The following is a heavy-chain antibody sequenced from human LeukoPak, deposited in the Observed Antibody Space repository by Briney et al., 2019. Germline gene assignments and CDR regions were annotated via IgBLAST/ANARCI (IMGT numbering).Heavy chain of an antibody. D-gene: IGHD6-19*01. CDR3: ARDRLDVAVAGLNWFDP. J-gene: IGHJ5*02. CDR1: GFTFNNYA. CDR2: ISGSGDST. V-gene: IGHV3-23*01. Sequence: GGSLRLSCAASGFTFNNYAINWVRQAPGKGLEWVSVISGSGDSTYYADSVKGRFTISRDNAKNSLYLQMNSLRAEDTAVYYCARDRLDVAVAGLNWFDPWGQGTLVTVSS.